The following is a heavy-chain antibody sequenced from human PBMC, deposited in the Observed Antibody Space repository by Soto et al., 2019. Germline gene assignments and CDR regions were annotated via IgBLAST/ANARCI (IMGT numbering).Heavy chain of an antibody. CDR1: GDSVSSDITS. J-gene: IGHJ3*01. V-gene: IGHV6-1*01. CDR3: ARGNALDV. Sequence: QGQLQQSGPGLVKPSQTLSLTCAISGDSVSSDITSWNWIRQSPSRGLEWLGRTYYRSKWFHDYAASVKSRITINPDTSKNQFYLELNSMPPEDTAVYYCARGNALDVWGQGTVVNVSS. D-gene: IGHD3-10*01. CDR2: TYYRSKWFH.